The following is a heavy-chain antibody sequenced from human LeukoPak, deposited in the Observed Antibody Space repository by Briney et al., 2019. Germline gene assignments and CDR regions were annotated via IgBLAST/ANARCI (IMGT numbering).Heavy chain of an antibody. D-gene: IGHD1-1*01. CDR2: INQGGSEE. Sequence: GGSLRLSCAASGFTFSGYWMSWVRHTPGKGLEWVANINQGGSEEYYVDSVRGRFTISRDNARNFLFLQMNSLRDEDTAVYYCARSPATGTVDYWGQGTLVTVSS. CDR1: GFTFSGYW. CDR3: ARSPATGTVDY. V-gene: IGHV3-7*01. J-gene: IGHJ4*02.